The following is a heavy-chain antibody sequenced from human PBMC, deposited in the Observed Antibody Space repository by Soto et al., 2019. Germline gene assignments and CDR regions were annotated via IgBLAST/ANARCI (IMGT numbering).Heavy chain of an antibody. CDR3: ASLGHRAVAETSNY. CDR1: GGTFSSYT. Sequence: GASVKVSCKASGGTFSSYTISWVRLAPGQGLEWMGRIIPILGIANYAQKFQGRVTITADKSTSTAYMELSSLRSEDTAVYYCASLGHRAVAETSNYWGQGTLVTVSS. D-gene: IGHD6-19*01. CDR2: IIPILGIA. V-gene: IGHV1-69*02. J-gene: IGHJ4*02.